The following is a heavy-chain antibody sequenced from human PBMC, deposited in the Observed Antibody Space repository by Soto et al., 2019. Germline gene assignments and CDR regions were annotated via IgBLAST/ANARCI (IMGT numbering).Heavy chain of an antibody. CDR3: ARTAAAGKYYYGVDV. CDR1: GYSFNSYW. Sequence: PGESLKISCKGSGYSFNSYWIGWVRQMPGKGLGWMGIIYPGDSDTRYSPSFQGQVTISADKSISTAYLQWSSLKASDTAMYYCARTAAAGKYYYGVDVWGQGTTVTVS. D-gene: IGHD6-13*01. V-gene: IGHV5-51*01. J-gene: IGHJ6*02. CDR2: IYPGDSDT.